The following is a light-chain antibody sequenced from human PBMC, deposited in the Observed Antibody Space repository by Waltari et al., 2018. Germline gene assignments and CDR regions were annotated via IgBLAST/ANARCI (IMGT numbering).Light chain of an antibody. CDR2: GSS. V-gene: IGKV1-39*01. Sequence: DIQITQSPSSLSASVGDSITITCRASQSVSNYLNWYQQKPGKPPKLLIFGSSSLQSAVPSRFSGSGFGTDFTLTISSLQPEDFSTYYCQQTYSVLYTFGQGTKLQI. CDR3: QQTYSVLYT. J-gene: IGKJ2*01. CDR1: QSVSNY.